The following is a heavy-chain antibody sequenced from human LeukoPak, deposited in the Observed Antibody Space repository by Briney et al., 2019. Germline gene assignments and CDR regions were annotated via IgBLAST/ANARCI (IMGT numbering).Heavy chain of an antibody. CDR3: ARGNRYTFDY. D-gene: IGHD3-16*02. J-gene: IGHJ4*02. CDR2: IKQDGSEK. V-gene: IGHV3-7*04. Sequence: GGSLRLSCAAPGFTFSSYWMSWVRQAPGKGLEWVANIKQDGSEKYYVDSVKGRFTISRDNAKNSLYLQMNSLRAEDTAVYYCARGNRYTFDYWGQGTLVTVSS. CDR1: GFTFSSYW.